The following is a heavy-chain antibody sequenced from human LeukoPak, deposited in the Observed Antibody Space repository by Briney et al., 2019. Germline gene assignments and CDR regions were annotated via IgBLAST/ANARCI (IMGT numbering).Heavy chain of an antibody. CDR3: ASLQLGSSTNWISSGGYYYYYYMDV. CDR2: IYSSGTT. Sequence: PSETLSLTCSVSGGSIRNYYWNWVRQPAGMGLEWLGRIYSSGTTNYNPSLKSRVTMSVDTSKNQFSLKLSSVTAADTAVYYCASLQLGSSTNWISSGGYYYYYYMDVWGKGTTVTVSS. J-gene: IGHJ6*03. V-gene: IGHV4-4*07. CDR1: GGSIRNYY. D-gene: IGHD2-2*01.